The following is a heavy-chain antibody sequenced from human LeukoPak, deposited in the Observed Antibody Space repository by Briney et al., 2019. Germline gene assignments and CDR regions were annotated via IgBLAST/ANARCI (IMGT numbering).Heavy chain of an antibody. D-gene: IGHD2-2*01. Sequence: GGSLRLSCAASGFTVSSNYMSWVRQAPGKGLEWVSVIYSGGSTYYADSVKGRFTISRHNSKNTLYLQMNSLRAEDTAVYYCAKGGLCSSTSCSTIYYYGMDVWGQGTTVTVSS. J-gene: IGHJ6*02. CDR2: IYSGGST. CDR1: GFTVSSNY. V-gene: IGHV3-53*04. CDR3: AKGGLCSSTSCSTIYYYGMDV.